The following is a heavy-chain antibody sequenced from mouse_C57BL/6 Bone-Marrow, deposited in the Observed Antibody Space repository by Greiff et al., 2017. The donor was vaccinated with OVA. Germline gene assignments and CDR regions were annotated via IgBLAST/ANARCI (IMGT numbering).Heavy chain of an antibody. CDR3: ARSGLLRSNFDY. CDR2: ISPNNGGT. CDR1: GYTFTDYN. J-gene: IGHJ2*01. V-gene: IGHV1-22*01. D-gene: IGHD1-1*01. Sequence: EVQLQQSGPELVKPGASVKMSCKASGYTFTDYNMHWVKQSHGKSLEWIGYISPNNGGTSYNQKFKGKATLTVNKSSSTAYMELRSLTSEDSAVYYCARSGLLRSNFDYWGQGTTLTVSS.